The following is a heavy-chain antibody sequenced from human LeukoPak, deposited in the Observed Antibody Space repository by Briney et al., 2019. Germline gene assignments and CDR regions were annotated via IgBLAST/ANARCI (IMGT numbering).Heavy chain of an antibody. V-gene: IGHV3-30*03. J-gene: IGHJ6*02. CDR3: ARRPIKYYYYGMDV. CDR1: GFTFSSYG. CDR2: ISYDRSNK. Sequence: PGGSLRLSCAASGFTFSSYGMHWVRQAPGKGLEWVTVISYDRSNKYYADSVKGRFTISRDNSKNTLYLQMNSLRAEDAAVYYCARRPIKYYYYGMDVWGQGTTVTVSS.